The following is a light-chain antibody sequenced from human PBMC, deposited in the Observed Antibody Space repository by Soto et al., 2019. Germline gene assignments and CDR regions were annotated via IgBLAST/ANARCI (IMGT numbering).Light chain of an antibody. J-gene: IGKJ1*01. CDR2: GAS. CDR1: QSVSNNY. CDR3: QQYATSPLT. V-gene: IGKV3-20*01. Sequence: EIVLTHFPGTLSLSPGERATLSCRASQSVSNNYLAWYQQKPGQAPRLVIFGASNRATRIPDRFSASGSGTEFTLTISRLEPEDVAVYYCQQYATSPLTFGHGTKVEI.